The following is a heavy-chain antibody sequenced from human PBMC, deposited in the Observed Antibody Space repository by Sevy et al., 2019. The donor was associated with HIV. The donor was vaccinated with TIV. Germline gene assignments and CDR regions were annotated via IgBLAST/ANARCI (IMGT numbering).Heavy chain of an antibody. V-gene: IGHV1-46*01. CDR2: IDPSGGNA. J-gene: IGHJ4*02. Sequence: ASVKVSCKASGDTFTDNYMHWVRQAPGQGLEWMGIIDPSGGNASYAQKSQGRVSMTRDTSTSTIYLDLSSLRSEDTAVYYCVRADPAQHFDSWGQGTLVTVSS. CDR1: GDTFTDNY. CDR3: VRADPAQHFDS.